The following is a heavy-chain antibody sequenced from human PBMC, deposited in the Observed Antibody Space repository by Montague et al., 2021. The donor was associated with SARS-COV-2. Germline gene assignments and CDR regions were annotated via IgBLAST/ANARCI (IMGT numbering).Heavy chain of an antibody. CDR3: ARDDFRWDFDC. D-gene: IGHD2/OR15-2a*01. V-gene: IGHV4-34*01. Sequence: SETLSLTCAVYGGSFSGYYWSWIRQPPGKGLEWIGEINHSGSTNYNPSHKSRLTISLDTSKNQFSLKLGSVTAADTAVYYCARDDFRWDFDCWGQGTLVTVSS. CDR2: INHSGST. CDR1: GGSFSGYY. J-gene: IGHJ4*02.